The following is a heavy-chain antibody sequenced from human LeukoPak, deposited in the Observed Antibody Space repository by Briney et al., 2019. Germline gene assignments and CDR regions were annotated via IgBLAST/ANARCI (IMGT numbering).Heavy chain of an antibody. D-gene: IGHD6-13*01. Sequence: ASVKVSCKASGYTFTGYYMHWMRQAPGQGLEWMGWINPNSGGTNYAQKFQGRVTMTRDTSISTAYMELSRLRSDDTAVYYCARDHSSSWYYLFDYWGQGTLVTVSS. CDR2: INPNSGGT. CDR1: GYTFTGYY. CDR3: ARDHSSSWYYLFDY. J-gene: IGHJ4*02. V-gene: IGHV1-2*02.